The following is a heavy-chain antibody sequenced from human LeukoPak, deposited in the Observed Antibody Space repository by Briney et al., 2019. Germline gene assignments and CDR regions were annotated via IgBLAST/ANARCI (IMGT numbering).Heavy chain of an antibody. J-gene: IGHJ4*02. CDR1: GFTFSNYA. Sequence: GGSLRLSCSASGFTFSNYAMSWVRQAPGKGLEWDSGISASGGSTDYADSVKGRFTISRDNSKNTLYLQMNSLRAEDTAVYYCAKLCSGGSCYWNYWGQGTLVTVSS. CDR3: AKLCSGGSCYWNY. D-gene: IGHD2-15*01. CDR2: ISASGGST. V-gene: IGHV3-23*01.